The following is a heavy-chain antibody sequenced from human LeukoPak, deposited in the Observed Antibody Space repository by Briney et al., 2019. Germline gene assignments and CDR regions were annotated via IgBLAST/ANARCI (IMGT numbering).Heavy chain of an antibody. V-gene: IGHV4-39*07. D-gene: IGHD3-22*01. CDR3: ARYPRHNYYDSSGYPIYYFDY. Sequence: SETLSLTCTVSGGSISSSNYYWGWIRQPPGKGLEWIGSMYNSGSTYYNASLKSRVTISVDTSKNQFSLKLSSVTAADTAVYYCARYPRHNYYDSSGYPIYYFDYWGQGTLVTVSS. J-gene: IGHJ4*02. CDR1: GGSISSSNYY. CDR2: MYNSGST.